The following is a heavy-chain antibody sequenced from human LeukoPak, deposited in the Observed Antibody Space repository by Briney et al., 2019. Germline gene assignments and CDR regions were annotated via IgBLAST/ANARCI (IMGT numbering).Heavy chain of an antibody. D-gene: IGHD2-2*01. Sequence: QTLSLTCAISGDSVSSNSVTWNWIRQSPSRGLESLGRTYYRSTWYNDYAVSVRGRITVNPDTSKNQFSLHLNSVTPEDTAVYYCARGLTQYDCFDPWGQGILVTVSS. J-gene: IGHJ5*02. CDR3: ARGLTQYDCFDP. CDR2: TYYRSTWYN. CDR1: GDSVSSNSVT. V-gene: IGHV6-1*01.